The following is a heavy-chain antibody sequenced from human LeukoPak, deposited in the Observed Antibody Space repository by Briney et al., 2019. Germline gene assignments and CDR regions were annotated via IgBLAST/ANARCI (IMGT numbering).Heavy chain of an antibody. D-gene: IGHD2-2*01. CDR3: AKARGYCSSTSCYRYYFDY. CDR1: GFTFSSYA. V-gene: IGHV3-23*01. CDR2: ISGSGGST. J-gene: IGHJ4*02. Sequence: GGSLRLSCAASGFTFSSYAMSWVRQAPGKGLEWVSAISGSGGSTYYADSVKGRFTISRDNSKNTLYLQMNSLRAEDTAVYYCAKARGYCSSTSCYRYYFDYWGQGTLVTVSS.